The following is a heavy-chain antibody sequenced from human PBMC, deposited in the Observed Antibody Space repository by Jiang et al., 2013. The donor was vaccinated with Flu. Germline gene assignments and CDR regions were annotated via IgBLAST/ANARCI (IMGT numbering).Heavy chain of an antibody. CDR1: GASISSRSYVL. V-gene: IGHV4-39*01. D-gene: IGHD3-16*01. CDR3: ARVWRDYYYYAMDV. Sequence: KPSETLSLTCTVSGASISSRSYVLGAGSASPQGRGWSGLGLWMKVGVPPTTRPSRSRVSISIDTSKNQFSLKLRSVTAADTAVYYCARVWRDYYYYAMDVWGQGTTVTVSS. CDR2: WMKVGVP. J-gene: IGHJ6*02.